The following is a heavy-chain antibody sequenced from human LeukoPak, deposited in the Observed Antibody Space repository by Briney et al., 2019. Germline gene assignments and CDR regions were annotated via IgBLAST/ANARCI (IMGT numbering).Heavy chain of an antibody. CDR3: ARMVRFGEVTGYYYGMDV. CDR1: GGSVNSNTYY. D-gene: IGHD3-10*01. Sequence: SETLSLTCTVSGGSVNSNTYYWTWIRQPPGKGLDWIGHMYYSGHVDYNPSLKSRLTMSLDTSKNQFSLKLDSVSAADTAVYYCARMVRFGEVTGYYYGMDVWSRGTTVIVSS. CDR2: MYYSGHV. V-gene: IGHV4-61*01. J-gene: IGHJ6*04.